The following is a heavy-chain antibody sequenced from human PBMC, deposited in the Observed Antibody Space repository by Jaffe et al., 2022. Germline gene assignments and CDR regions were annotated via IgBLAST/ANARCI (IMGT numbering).Heavy chain of an antibody. CDR2: ISWNSGSI. CDR3: AKAKQWLATDDAFDI. J-gene: IGHJ3*02. Sequence: EVQLVESGGGLVQPGRSLRLSCAASGFTFDDYAMHWVRQAPGKGLEWVSGISWNSGSIGYADSVKGRFTISRDNAKNSLYLQMNSLRAEDTALYYCAKAKQWLATDDAFDIWGQGTMVTVSS. CDR1: GFTFDDYA. V-gene: IGHV3-9*01. D-gene: IGHD6-19*01.